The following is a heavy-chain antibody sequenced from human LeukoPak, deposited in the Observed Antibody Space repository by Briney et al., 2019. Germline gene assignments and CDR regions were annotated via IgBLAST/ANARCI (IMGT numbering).Heavy chain of an antibody. Sequence: GGSLRLSCAASGFTFSSYWMSWGRQAPGKGLEWVANIKQDGSEKYYVDSVKGRFTISRDNAKNSLYLQMNSLRAEDTAVYYCARALTTVTTWAFDYWGQGTLVTVSS. CDR3: ARALTTVTTWAFDY. J-gene: IGHJ4*02. D-gene: IGHD4-17*01. V-gene: IGHV3-7*01. CDR2: IKQDGSEK. CDR1: GFTFSSYW.